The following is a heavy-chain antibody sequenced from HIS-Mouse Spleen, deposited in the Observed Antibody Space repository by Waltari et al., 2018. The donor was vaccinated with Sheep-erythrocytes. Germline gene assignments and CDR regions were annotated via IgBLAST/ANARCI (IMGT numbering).Heavy chain of an antibody. J-gene: IGHJ6*02. CDR1: GFSLSTSGMC. CDR2: IDWDDDK. D-gene: IGHD3-3*01. V-gene: IGHV2-70*01. CDR3: ARTPRDYDFWSGYYFYYYGMDV. Sequence: QVTLRESGPALVQPTQTLTLTCTFSGFSLSTSGMCVSWIRQPPGKALQWLALIDWDDDKYYSTSLKTRLTISKDTSKNQVVLTMTNMDPVDTATYYCARTPRDYDFWSGYYFYYYGMDVWGQGTTVTVSS.